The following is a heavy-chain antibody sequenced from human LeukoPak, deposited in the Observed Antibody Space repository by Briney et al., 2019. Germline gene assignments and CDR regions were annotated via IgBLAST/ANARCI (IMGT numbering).Heavy chain of an antibody. CDR1: GYTFTGYY. J-gene: IGHJ6*02. V-gene: IGHV1-2*02. CDR3: ARDPLRYCSSTSCYTDPIYYYGMDV. Sequence: GASVKVSCKASGYTFTGYYMHWVRQAPGQGLEWMGWINPNSGGTNYAQKFQGRATMTRDTSISTAYMELSRLRSDDTAVYYCARDPLRYCSSTSCYTDPIYYYGMDVWGQGTTVTVSS. D-gene: IGHD2-2*02. CDR2: INPNSGGT.